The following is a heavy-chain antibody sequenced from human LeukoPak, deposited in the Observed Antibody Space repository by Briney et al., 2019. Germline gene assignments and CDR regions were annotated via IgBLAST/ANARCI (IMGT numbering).Heavy chain of an antibody. J-gene: IGHJ4*02. CDR3: ASLGYCSSTSCPQTIFDY. CDR1: GGSISSGGYS. Sequence: SQTLSLTCAVSGGSISSGGYSWSWIRQPPGKGLEWIGYIYHSGSTYYTPSLKSRVTISVDTSKNQFSLKLSSVTAADTAVYYCASLGYCSSTSCPQTIFDYWGQGTLVTVSS. D-gene: IGHD2-2*01. V-gene: IGHV4-30-2*01. CDR2: IYHSGST.